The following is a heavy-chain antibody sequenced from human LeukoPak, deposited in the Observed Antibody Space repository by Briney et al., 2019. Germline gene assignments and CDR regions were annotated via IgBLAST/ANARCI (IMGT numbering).Heavy chain of an antibody. CDR1: GGSISSSHYY. CDR2: IYYSGNI. Sequence: SETLSLTCTVSGGSISSSHYYWGWIRQPPGKGLEWIGSIYYSGNIYYNPSLKSRVTISVDTSKDQFSLKLSSVTAADTAVYYCARSNGPLIGAAGTRWFDPWGQGTLVTVSS. J-gene: IGHJ5*02. V-gene: IGHV4-39*01. D-gene: IGHD6-13*01. CDR3: ARSNGPLIGAAGTRWFDP.